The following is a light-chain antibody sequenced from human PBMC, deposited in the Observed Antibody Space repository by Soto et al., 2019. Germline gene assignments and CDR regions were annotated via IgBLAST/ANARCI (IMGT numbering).Light chain of an antibody. V-gene: IGKV3D-15*01. CDR1: QRVSSN. J-gene: IGKJ4*01. Sequence: EIVMTQSPATLSVSPGERATLSCRASQRVSSNLAWYQQKPGQAPRPLIYGASTRSTGIPARFSGSGSRTELNPTTTSLKSKDFEVYNCQKYNNWPSIPLGGETKGDIK. CDR2: GAS. CDR3: QKYNNWPSIP.